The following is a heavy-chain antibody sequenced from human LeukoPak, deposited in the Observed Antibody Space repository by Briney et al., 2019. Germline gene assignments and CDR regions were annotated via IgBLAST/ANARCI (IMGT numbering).Heavy chain of an antibody. J-gene: IGHJ6*03. Sequence: SETLSLTCTVSGGSISSYYWSWIRQPPGKGLEWIGYIYTSGSTNYNPSLKSRVTISVDTSKNQFSLKLSSVTAADTAVYYCARGNSIAARSHSVLDNYYMDVWGKGTTVTVSS. V-gene: IGHV4-4*09. CDR1: GGSISSYY. D-gene: IGHD6-6*01. CDR2: IYTSGST. CDR3: ARGNSIAARSHSVLDNYYMDV.